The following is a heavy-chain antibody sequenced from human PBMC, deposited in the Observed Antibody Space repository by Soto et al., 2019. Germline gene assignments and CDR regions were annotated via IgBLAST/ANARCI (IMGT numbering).Heavy chain of an antibody. J-gene: IGHJ4*02. CDR3: ARRGAAAGSYYFDY. V-gene: IGHV2-70*11. CDR1: GFSLSTSGMC. D-gene: IGHD6-13*01. CDR2: IDWDDDK. Sequence: SGPTLVNPTQTLTLTCTFSGFSLSTSGMCVSWIRQPPGKALEWLARIDWDDDKYYSTSLKTRLTISKDTSKNQVVLTMTNMDPVDTATYYCARRGAAAGSYYFDYWGQGTLVTVSS.